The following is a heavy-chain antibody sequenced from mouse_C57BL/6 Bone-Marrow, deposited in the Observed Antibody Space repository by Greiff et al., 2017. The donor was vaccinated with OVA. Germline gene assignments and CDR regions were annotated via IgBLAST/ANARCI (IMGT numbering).Heavy chain of an antibody. J-gene: IGHJ1*03. V-gene: IGHV1-9*01. CDR2: LLPGSGST. D-gene: IGHD1-1*01. CDR1: GYTFTGYW. Sequence: QVQLQQSGAELMKPGASVKLSCKATGYTFTGYWLEWVKQRPGHGLEWIGELLPGSGSTNYNEKFKGKATFTADTSSNTAYMQLSSLTTEDSAIYYCRIMAVVADWYFDVGGTGTTVTVSS. CDR3: RIMAVVADWYFDV.